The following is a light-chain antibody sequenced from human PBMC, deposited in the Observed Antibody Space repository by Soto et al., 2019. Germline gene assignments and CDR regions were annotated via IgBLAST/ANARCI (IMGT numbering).Light chain of an antibody. CDR2: AAS. V-gene: IGKV1-12*01. Sequence: DIQMTQSPSSVSASVGDRVTITCRASQVISTWLAWYQQKPGKAPKLLIYAASSLQSGVPSRFSGSGFWTDFTLTISSLQPEDFATYYCQQANSFPWTFGQGTKVEIK. J-gene: IGKJ1*01. CDR1: QVISTW. CDR3: QQANSFPWT.